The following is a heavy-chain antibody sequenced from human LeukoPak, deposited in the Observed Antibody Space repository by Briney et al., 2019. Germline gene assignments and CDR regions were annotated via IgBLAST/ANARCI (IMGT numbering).Heavy chain of an antibody. CDR2: INPNSGGT. V-gene: IGHV1-2*06. J-gene: IGHJ6*03. CDR1: GYTFTGYY. CDR3: ARELTTVTTHYYYYYMDV. D-gene: IGHD4-17*01. Sequence: ASVKVSXKASGYTFTGYYMHWVRQAPGQGLEWMGRINPNSGGTNYAQKFQGRVTITRDTSISTAYMELSRLRSDDTAVYYCARELTTVTTHYYYYYMDVWGKGTTVTVSS.